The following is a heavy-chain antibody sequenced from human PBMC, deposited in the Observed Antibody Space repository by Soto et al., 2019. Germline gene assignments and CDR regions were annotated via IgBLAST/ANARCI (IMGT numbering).Heavy chain of an antibody. CDR2: ISSSGSTI. Sequence: GGSLRLSCAASGFTFSDYYMSWIRQAPGKGLEWVSYISSSGSTIYSADSVKGRFTISRDNAKNSLYLQMNSLRAEDTAVYYCARSSQGSVATIDYWGQGTLVTVSS. CDR3: ARSSQGSVATIDY. V-gene: IGHV3-11*01. J-gene: IGHJ4*02. CDR1: GFTFSDYY. D-gene: IGHD5-12*01.